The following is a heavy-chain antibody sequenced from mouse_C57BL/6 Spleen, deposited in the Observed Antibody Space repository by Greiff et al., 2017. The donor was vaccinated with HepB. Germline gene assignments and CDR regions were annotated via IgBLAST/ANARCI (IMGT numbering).Heavy chain of an antibody. V-gene: IGHV1-82*01. CDR3: ARNGPFAY. CDR2: IYPGDGDT. D-gene: IGHD1-1*01. J-gene: IGHJ3*01. Sequence: QVQLQQSGPELVKPGASVKISCKASGYAFSSSWMNWVKQRPGKGLEWIGRIYPGDGDTNYNGKFKGKATLTADKSSSTAYMQLSSLTSEDSAVYFCARNGPFAYWGQGTLVTVSA. CDR1: GYAFSSSW.